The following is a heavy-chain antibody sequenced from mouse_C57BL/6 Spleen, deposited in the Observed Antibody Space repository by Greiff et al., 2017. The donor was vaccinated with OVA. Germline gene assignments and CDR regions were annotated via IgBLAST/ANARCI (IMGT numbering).Heavy chain of an antibody. V-gene: IGHV1-53*01. J-gene: IGHJ4*01. D-gene: IGHD1-1*01. CDR2: INPRNGGT. CDR3: ARGNYYGSSSYAMDY. CDR1: GYTFTSYW. Sequence: VQLQQSGTELVKPGASVKLSCKASGYTFTSYWMHWVKQTPVHGLEWIGNINPRNGGTNYNEKFKGKAILTADKSSSTAYMQLSSLTSEDAAVYYCARGNYYGSSSYAMDYWGQGTSVTVSS.